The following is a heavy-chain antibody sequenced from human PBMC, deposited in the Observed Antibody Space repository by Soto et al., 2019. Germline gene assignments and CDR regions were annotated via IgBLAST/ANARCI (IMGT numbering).Heavy chain of an antibody. D-gene: IGHD3-3*01. Sequence: ASVKVSCKAPGDTFTSYYLNWVRQAPGQGLEWMGVINPHGGSTKYAQKFQGRITMTRDTSRSTVYMELSSLRSDDTAIYYCARSSGGNFGIVIEGSNWFDPWGQGTLVTVSS. CDR1: GDTFTSYY. CDR2: INPHGGST. CDR3: ARSSGGNFGIVIEGSNWFDP. J-gene: IGHJ5*02. V-gene: IGHV1-46*01.